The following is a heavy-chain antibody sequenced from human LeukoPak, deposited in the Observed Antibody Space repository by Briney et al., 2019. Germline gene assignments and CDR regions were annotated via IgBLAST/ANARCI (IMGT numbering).Heavy chain of an antibody. V-gene: IGHV3-74*01. CDR3: ARSHYYYDSSGYSNPMSFDY. D-gene: IGHD3-22*01. CDR2: IDSDDSTT. J-gene: IGHJ4*02. Sequence: PGGSLRLSCAASGFTFNRYWVHWVRQAPGKGLVWVSRIDSDDSTTTYADSVKGRFTISRDNAKNTLYLQMNSLRAEDTAVYYCARSHYYYDSSGYSNPMSFDYWGQGTLVTVSS. CDR1: GFTFNRYW.